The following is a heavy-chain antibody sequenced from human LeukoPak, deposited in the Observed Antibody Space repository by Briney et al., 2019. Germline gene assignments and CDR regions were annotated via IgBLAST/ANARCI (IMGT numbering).Heavy chain of an antibody. CDR3: ARASSPYCSSTSCYWSLLYADTFMDV. CDR2: MSFDGDSE. J-gene: IGHJ6*03. D-gene: IGHD2-2*01. CDR1: GFTFSTYP. V-gene: IGHV3-30-3*01. Sequence: GGSLRLSCAASGFTFSTYPMHWVRQAPGKGLEWVAVMSFDGDSEYYSDSVRGRFTVSRDNAKSTLYLQMNSLRAEDTAVYYCARASSPYCSSTSCYWSLLYADTFMDVWGKGTTVTISS.